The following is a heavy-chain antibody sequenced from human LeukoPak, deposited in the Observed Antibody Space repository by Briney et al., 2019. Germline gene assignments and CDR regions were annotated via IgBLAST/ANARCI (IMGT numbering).Heavy chain of an antibody. CDR3: ARGLSLTGYSYDAFDI. Sequence: GGSLRLSCAASGFTFSSYEMNWVRQAPGKGLEWVSYISSSGSTIYYADSVKGRFTISRDNAKNSLYLQMNSLRAEDTAVYYCARGLSLTGYSYDAFDIWGQGTMVTVAS. CDR2: ISSSGSTI. J-gene: IGHJ3*02. V-gene: IGHV3-48*03. CDR1: GFTFSSYE. D-gene: IGHD3-9*01.